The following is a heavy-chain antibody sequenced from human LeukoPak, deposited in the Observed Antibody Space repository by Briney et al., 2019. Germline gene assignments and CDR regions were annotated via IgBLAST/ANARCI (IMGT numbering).Heavy chain of an antibody. CDR2: INHSGST. V-gene: IGHV4-34*01. J-gene: IGHJ4*02. Sequence: SETLSFTCAVYGGSFSGYYWSWIRQPPGKGLEWIGEINHSGSTNYNPSLKSRVTISVDTSKNQFSLKLSSVTAADTAVYYCASQGAGEGYSDYWGQGTLVTVSS. D-gene: IGHD3-22*01. CDR1: GGSFSGYY. CDR3: ASQGAGEGYSDY.